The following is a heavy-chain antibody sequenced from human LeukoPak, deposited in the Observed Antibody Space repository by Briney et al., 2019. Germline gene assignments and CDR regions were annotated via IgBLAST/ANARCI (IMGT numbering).Heavy chain of an antibody. J-gene: IGHJ5*02. D-gene: IGHD3-10*01. CDR3: ARAVVPRLVRGVNHWFDP. Sequence: PSETLSLTCTVSGGSISSYYWSWIRQPPGKGLEWIGYICYKSRVTISVDTSKNQFSLKLSSVTAADTAVYYCARAVVPRLVRGVNHWFDPWGQGTLVTVSS. V-gene: IGHV4-59*01. CDR2: ICY. CDR1: GGSISSYY.